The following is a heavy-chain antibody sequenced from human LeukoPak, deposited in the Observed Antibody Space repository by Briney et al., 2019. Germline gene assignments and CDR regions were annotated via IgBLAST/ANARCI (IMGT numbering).Heavy chain of an antibody. Sequence: GGSLRLSCAASGFTFSSYAMSWVRQAPGKGLEWVSAISGSGGSTYYADSVKGRFTISRDNSKNTLYLQMNSLRAEDTAVYYCAKDLATYYYDSSGYYSDTHGFDYWGQGTLVTVSS. V-gene: IGHV3-23*01. D-gene: IGHD3-22*01. CDR1: GFTFSSYA. J-gene: IGHJ4*02. CDR3: AKDLATYYYDSSGYYSDTHGFDY. CDR2: ISGSGGST.